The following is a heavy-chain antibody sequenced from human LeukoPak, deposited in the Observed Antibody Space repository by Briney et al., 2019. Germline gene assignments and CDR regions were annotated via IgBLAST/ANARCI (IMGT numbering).Heavy chain of an antibody. CDR3: ATLSYDVWTGINWFDP. Sequence: GGSLRLSCAASGFIFSSDAISWVRQAPGKGLEWVSGIRTSGNTYYADSVKGRFTISRDISKNTVYLQMNSLRAEDSAVYDCATLSYDVWTGINWFDPWGQGTLVTVSS. CDR1: GFIFSSDA. D-gene: IGHD3-3*01. CDR2: IRTSGNT. V-gene: IGHV3-23*01. J-gene: IGHJ5*02.